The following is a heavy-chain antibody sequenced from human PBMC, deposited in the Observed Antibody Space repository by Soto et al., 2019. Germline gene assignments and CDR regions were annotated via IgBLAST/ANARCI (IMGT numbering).Heavy chain of an antibody. J-gene: IGHJ5*02. CDR1: GGSISSSSYY. CDR2: IYYSGST. CDR3: ASPKIAFYNWFDP. V-gene: IGHV4-39*01. D-gene: IGHD3-3*02. Sequence: SETLSLTCTVSGGSISSSSYYWGWIRQPPGKGLEWIGSIYYSGSTYYNPSLKSRVTISVDTSRNQFSLKLSSVTAADTAVYYCASPKIAFYNWFDPWGQGTLVTVS.